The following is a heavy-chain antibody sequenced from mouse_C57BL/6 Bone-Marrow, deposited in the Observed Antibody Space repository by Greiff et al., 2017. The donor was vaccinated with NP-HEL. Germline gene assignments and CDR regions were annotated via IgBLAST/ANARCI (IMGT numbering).Heavy chain of an antibody. J-gene: IGHJ4*01. CDR2: INPSSGYT. CDR1: GYTFTSYT. Sequence: VQLQQSGAELARPGASVKMSCKASGYTFTSYTMHWVKQRPGQGLEWIGYINPSSGYTKYNQKFKDKATLTADKSPSTAYMQLSSLTSEDSAVYYCARKIRSYLYAMDYWGQGTSVTVSS. CDR3: ARKIRSYLYAMDY. D-gene: IGHD1-1*01. V-gene: IGHV1-4*01.